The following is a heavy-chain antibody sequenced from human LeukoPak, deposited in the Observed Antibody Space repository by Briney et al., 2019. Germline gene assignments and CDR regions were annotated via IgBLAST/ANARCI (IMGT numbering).Heavy chain of an antibody. J-gene: IGHJ4*02. CDR1: GFTFSSYE. V-gene: IGHV3-48*03. D-gene: IGHD3-22*01. Sequence: GGSLRLSCAASGFTFSSYEMNWVRQAPGKGLEWVSYISSNGSSKYYADSVKGRFTISRDNAKKSLFLQIDSLRAEDTAVYYCARGTYYYESSGFYSWGQGTLVTVSS. CDR2: ISSNGSSK. CDR3: ARGTYYYESSGFYS.